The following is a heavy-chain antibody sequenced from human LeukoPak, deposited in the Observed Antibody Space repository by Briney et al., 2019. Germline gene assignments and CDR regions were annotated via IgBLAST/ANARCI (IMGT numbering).Heavy chain of an antibody. D-gene: IGHD5-18*01. J-gene: IGHJ5*02. CDR2: IYYSGST. V-gene: IGHV4-39*02. CDR3: AREGDVDTAMVLGWFDP. Sequence: SETLSLTCTVSGGSISSSNYYWGWIRQSPGKGPEWIGRIYYSGSTYYNPSLKSRVTISVVTSKNQFSLKVSSVTAADTAVYYCAREGDVDTAMVLGWFDPWGQGTLVTVSS. CDR1: GGSISSSNYY.